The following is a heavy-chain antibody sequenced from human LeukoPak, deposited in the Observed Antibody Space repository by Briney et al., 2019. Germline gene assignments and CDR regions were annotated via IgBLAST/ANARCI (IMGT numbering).Heavy chain of an antibody. Sequence: SQTLSLTCTVSGGSISSGSYYWSWIRQPAGQGLEWIGRIYTSGSTNYNPSLKSRVTISVDTSKNQFSLKLSSVTAADTAVYYCARGQNWNYPSYFDYWGQGTLVTVSS. V-gene: IGHV4-61*02. J-gene: IGHJ4*02. CDR3: ARGQNWNYPSYFDY. CDR1: GGSISSGSYY. D-gene: IGHD1-7*01. CDR2: IYTSGST.